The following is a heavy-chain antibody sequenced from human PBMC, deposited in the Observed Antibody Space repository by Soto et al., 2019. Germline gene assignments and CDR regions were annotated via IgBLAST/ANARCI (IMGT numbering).Heavy chain of an antibody. CDR3: AKGKTSGWYYFDF. CDR1: GFTFDSCA. Sequence: PGGSLRLSCAASGFTFDSCAMSWVRQAPGKGLEWILGISGSGGSTYYADSVKGRFTISRDNSKNTLYLQMNSLRADDTAIYYCAKGKTSGWYYFDFWGQGTPVTVYS. V-gene: IGHV3-23*01. D-gene: IGHD6-19*01. J-gene: IGHJ4*02. CDR2: ISGSGGST.